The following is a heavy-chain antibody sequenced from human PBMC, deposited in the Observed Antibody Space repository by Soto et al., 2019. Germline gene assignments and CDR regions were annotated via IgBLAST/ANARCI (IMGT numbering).Heavy chain of an antibody. CDR1: GASISTTW. Sequence: SETLSLTCAVSGASISTTWWSWVRQPPGKGLEWIGEIYHSGSTNYSPSLKSRVTISIDKSKNQISMKVSSVTAADTAVYYCATSPGSVAGDYWGQGTLVTVSS. D-gene: IGHD6-13*01. V-gene: IGHV4-4*02. CDR3: ATSPGSVAGDY. J-gene: IGHJ4*02. CDR2: IYHSGST.